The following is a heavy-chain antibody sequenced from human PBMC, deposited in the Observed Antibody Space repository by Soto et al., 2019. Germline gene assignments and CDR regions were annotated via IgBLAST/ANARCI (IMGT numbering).Heavy chain of an antibody. J-gene: IGHJ5*02. D-gene: IGHD3-10*01. Sequence: SETLSLTCAVYGGSFSGYYWSWIRQPPGKGLEWIGEINLSGSTNYNPSLKSRVTISVDTSKNQFSLKLSSVTAADTAVYYCAKWFGDDVDNWFDPWGQGTLVTVSS. CDR3: AKWFGDDVDNWFDP. CDR1: GGSFSGYY. V-gene: IGHV4-34*01. CDR2: INLSGST.